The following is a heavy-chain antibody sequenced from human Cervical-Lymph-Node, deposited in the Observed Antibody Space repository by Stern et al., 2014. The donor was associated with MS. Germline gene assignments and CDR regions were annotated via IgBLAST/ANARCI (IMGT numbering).Heavy chain of an antibody. J-gene: IGHJ4*02. CDR3: ATRRGCSGGSCSSRSLDY. Sequence: QDQLAQSGAEVKKPGASVTISCKASGYTFTDYFMHWMRQAPGQGPEWMGRVNPSSGVTLYAQKFEGRVTMSRDKSISTAYLELTNLTSDDAAVYYCATRRGCSGGSCSSRSLDYWGQGTLVSVSS. CDR2: VNPSSGVT. D-gene: IGHD2-15*01. CDR1: GYTFTDYF. V-gene: IGHV1-2*06.